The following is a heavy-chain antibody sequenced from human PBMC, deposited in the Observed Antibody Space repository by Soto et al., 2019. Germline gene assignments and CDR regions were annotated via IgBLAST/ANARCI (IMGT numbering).Heavy chain of an antibody. Sequence: QLQLHESGSGLVKPSQTLSFTCTVSGASITYGGYSWSWIRQTPGKGLEWIGYINHLETTFYNPSFESRLTLSIDRAKNQFSLNLNSMSAADRGVYFCARGGGSDSFDNWGQGILVTVSS. CDR2: INHLETT. D-gene: IGHD1-26*01. CDR1: GASITYGGYS. J-gene: IGHJ4*02. CDR3: ARGGGSDSFDN. V-gene: IGHV4-30-2*01.